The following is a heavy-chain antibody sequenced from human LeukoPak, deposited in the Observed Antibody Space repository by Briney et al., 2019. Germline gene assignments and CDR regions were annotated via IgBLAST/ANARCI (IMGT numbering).Heavy chain of an antibody. D-gene: IGHD3/OR15-3a*01. Sequence: PGGSLTLPCAASGFTFSNYGMHWVRQAPGKGLEWVAVISNDGTNKYYADSVKGRFTFSRDNSKTTLYLQMNSLRTEDTAVYYCAKESTWTGTETDYFDYSGQGTLVTVSS. CDR1: GFTFSNYG. V-gene: IGHV3-30*18. CDR3: AKESTWTGTETDYFDY. CDR2: ISNDGTNK. J-gene: IGHJ4*02.